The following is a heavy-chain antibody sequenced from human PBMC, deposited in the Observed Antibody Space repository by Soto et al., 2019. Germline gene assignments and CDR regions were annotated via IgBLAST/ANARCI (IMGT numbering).Heavy chain of an antibody. V-gene: IGHV4-39*01. D-gene: IGHD3-22*01. CDR2: IYYSGST. J-gene: IGHJ5*02. CDR1: GGSISSSSYY. Sequence: PSETLSLTCTVSGGSISSSSYYWGWIRQPPGKGLEWIGSIYYSGSTYYNPSLKSRVTISVDTSKNQFSLKLSSVTAADTAVYYCARQTRFTMIVVVMFDRWGQGTLVTVSS. CDR3: ARQTRFTMIVVVMFDR.